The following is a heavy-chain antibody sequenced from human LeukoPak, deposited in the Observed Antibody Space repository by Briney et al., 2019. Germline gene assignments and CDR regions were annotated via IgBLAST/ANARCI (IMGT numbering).Heavy chain of an antibody. J-gene: IGHJ4*02. CDR1: GYTFTGNY. V-gene: IGHV1-2*02. CDR2: INPNSGGT. CDR3: ARAGGYCGRISCPYYFDY. D-gene: IGHD2-21*01. Sequence: ASVKVSCKASGYTFTGNYMHWVRQAPGQGLEWMGWINPNSGGTNYAQKFHGRVTMTRDTSISTAYMELSSLRSEDTAVYYCARAGGYCGRISCPYYFDYWGQGSLVAVSS.